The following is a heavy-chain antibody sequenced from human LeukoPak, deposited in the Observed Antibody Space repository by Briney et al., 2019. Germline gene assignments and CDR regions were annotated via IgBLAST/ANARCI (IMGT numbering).Heavy chain of an antibody. CDR3: ARHRGWYYDFWSDLYYFDY. J-gene: IGHJ4*02. V-gene: IGHV4-39*01. Sequence: SETLSLTCTVSGGSISSSSYYWGWIRQPPGTGLEWLGSIYYSGSTYYNPSLRSRATISVDTSKNQFSLKLSSVTAADTAVYYCARHRGWYYDFWSDLYYFDYWGQGTLVTVSS. CDR1: GGSISSSSYY. D-gene: IGHD3-3*01. CDR2: IYYSGST.